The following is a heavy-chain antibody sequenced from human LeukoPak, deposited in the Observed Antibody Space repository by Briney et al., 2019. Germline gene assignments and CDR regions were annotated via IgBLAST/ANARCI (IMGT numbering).Heavy chain of an antibody. J-gene: IGHJ4*02. CDR1: GGSISTRYYY. D-gene: IGHD3-10*01. CDR2: IHDSGST. CDR3: ASLYSYGSGSFPNY. Sequence: PSETLSLTCAVSGGSISTRYYYWGWIRQPPGKGLEWIGTIHDSGSTYYSPSLKSQVTISVYTSNNQFSLKLSSVTAGDTAVYYCASLYSYGSGSFPNYWGQGILVTVST. V-gene: IGHV4-39*01.